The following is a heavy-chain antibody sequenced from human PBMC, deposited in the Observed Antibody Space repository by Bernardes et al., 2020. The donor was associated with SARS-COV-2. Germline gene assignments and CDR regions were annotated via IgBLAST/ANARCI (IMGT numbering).Heavy chain of an antibody. CDR2: IYTSGST. CDR1: GGSISSGYYY. V-gene: IGHV4-61*09. J-gene: IGHJ6*02. D-gene: IGHD5-18*01. CDR3: ARDNRGGYSNGWDYYGMDV. Sequence: SETLSLTCTVSGGSISSGYYYWTWIRQPAGKGLEWIGHIYTSGSTNYNPSLKSRVTISVDTSKNQFSLKLSSVTAADTALYYCARDNRGGYSNGWDYYGMDVWGQGTTVTVSS.